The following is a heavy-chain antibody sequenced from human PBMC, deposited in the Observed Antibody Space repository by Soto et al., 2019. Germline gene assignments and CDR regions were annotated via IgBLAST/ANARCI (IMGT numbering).Heavy chain of an antibody. Sequence: PGGSLRLSCAASGFNVSTNYMSWVRQAPGKALEWISIIYSGGSTYYTDSVKGRFTISRDNSKNTLDLQMNSLTGDDTAVYYCAKSRDGYSFYFYYGMDVWGQGTTVTVSS. CDR1: GFNVSTNY. V-gene: IGHV3-66*02. J-gene: IGHJ6*02. CDR3: AKSRDGYSFYFYYGMDV. D-gene: IGHD4-4*01. CDR2: IYSGGST.